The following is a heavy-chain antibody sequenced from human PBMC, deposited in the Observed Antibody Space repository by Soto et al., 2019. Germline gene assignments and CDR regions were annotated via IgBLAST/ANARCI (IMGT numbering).Heavy chain of an antibody. V-gene: IGHV1-18*01. D-gene: IGHD4-17*01. CDR2: ISAYNGNI. CDR3: AIANYGDNDY. J-gene: IGHJ4*02. Sequence: QVPLVQSGAEVKKPGASVKVSCKAPGYIFPSCTISWVRQAPGQGLEWMGWISAYNGNIKDAQKFQGRFTMTTDTSTRTAYMELRSLTSDDTAMYYCAIANYGDNDYWGQGTRVTVSS. CDR1: GYIFPSCT.